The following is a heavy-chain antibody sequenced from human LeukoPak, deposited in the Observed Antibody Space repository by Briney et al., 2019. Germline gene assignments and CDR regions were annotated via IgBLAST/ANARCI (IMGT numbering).Heavy chain of an antibody. Sequence: GGSLRLSCAASGFTFSSYGMHWVRQAPGKGLEWVAFIRYDGSNKYYADSVKGRFTISRDNSKNTLYLQMNSLRAEDTAVYYCAKDISQYYYGSGRGFDYWGQGTLVTVSS. CDR1: GFTFSSYG. D-gene: IGHD3-10*01. V-gene: IGHV3-30*02. CDR3: AKDISQYYYGSGRGFDY. CDR2: IRYDGSNK. J-gene: IGHJ4*02.